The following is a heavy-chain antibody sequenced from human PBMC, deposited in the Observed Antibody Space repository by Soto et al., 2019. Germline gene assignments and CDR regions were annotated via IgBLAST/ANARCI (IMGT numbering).Heavy chain of an antibody. Sequence: GSLLLACSASGCTFSDYYMSWIRQAPGKGLEWVSNISGSGSTIYYADSVKGRFTISRDNAKNSLYLQMNSLRAEDTAVYYCARDRWKYTPFDYWGQGTLVTVYS. V-gene: IGHV3-11*01. CDR1: GCTFSDYY. J-gene: IGHJ4*02. CDR2: ISGSGSTI. CDR3: ARDRWKYTPFDY. D-gene: IGHD1-7*01.